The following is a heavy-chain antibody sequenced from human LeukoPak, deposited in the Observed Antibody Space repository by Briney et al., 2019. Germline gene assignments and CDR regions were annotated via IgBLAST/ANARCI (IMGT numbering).Heavy chain of an antibody. V-gene: IGHV3-21*01. J-gene: IGHJ6*02. CDR2: IRRGSSDI. Sequence: GGSLRLSCAASGFTFSTYSMNWVRQAPGKGLEWVSSIRRGSSDIYYADALKGRFTISRDNAKNSLYLHMNSLSAEDTAVYYCARSHCTGGSCYSSHYYYYGMDVWGQGTTVTVS. D-gene: IGHD2-15*01. CDR3: ARSHCTGGSCYSSHYYYYGMDV. CDR1: GFTFSTYS.